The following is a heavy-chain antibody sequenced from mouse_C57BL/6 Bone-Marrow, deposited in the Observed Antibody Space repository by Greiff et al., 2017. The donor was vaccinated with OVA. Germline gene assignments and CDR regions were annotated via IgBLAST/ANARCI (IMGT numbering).Heavy chain of an antibody. Sequence: QVQLQQSGPELVKPGASVKISCKASGYTFTDYYINWVKQRPGQGLEWIGWIFPGSGSTYYNEKFKGKATLNVDKSSSTAYMLLSSLTSEDSAVYFCARRPPYGSSLDYWGQGTTLTVSS. D-gene: IGHD1-1*01. CDR1: GYTFTDYY. CDR2: IFPGSGST. CDR3: ARRPPYGSSLDY. V-gene: IGHV1-75*01. J-gene: IGHJ2*01.